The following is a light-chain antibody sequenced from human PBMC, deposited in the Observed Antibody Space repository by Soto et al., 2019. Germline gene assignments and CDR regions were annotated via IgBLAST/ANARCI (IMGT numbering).Light chain of an antibody. Sequence: EILLTQSPGTLSLSPGERATLPCRASQSVSSSYLAWYQQKPGQAPRLLIYGASSRATGIPDRFSGSGSGTDFTLTISRLEPEDFAVYYCQQYGSSPQTFGQGTKV. CDR1: QSVSSSY. V-gene: IGKV3-20*01. CDR2: GAS. CDR3: QQYGSSPQT. J-gene: IGKJ1*01.